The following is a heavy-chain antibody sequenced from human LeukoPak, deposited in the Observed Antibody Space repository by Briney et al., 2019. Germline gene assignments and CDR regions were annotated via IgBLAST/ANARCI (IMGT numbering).Heavy chain of an antibody. CDR3: ARDRWLGY. V-gene: IGHV4-59*01. CDR2: IYYSGST. D-gene: IGHD5-18*01. J-gene: IGHJ4*02. Sequence: SETLSLTCTVSGGSISSYYWSWVRQPPGKGLEWIGYIYYSGSTNYNPSLKSRVTISVDTSKDQFSLKVSSVTAADTAVYYCARDRWLGYWGQGTLVTVSS. CDR1: GGSISSYY.